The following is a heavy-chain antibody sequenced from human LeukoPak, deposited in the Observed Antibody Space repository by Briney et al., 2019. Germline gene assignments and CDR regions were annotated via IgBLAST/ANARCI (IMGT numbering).Heavy chain of an antibody. CDR2: ISDSGRST. J-gene: IGHJ6*02. Sequence: GGSLRLSCAASGFTFSSYAMSWVRQAPGKGLEWVSVISDSGRSTYYADSVKGRFTISRDNSKNTLFLQLNSLRAEDTALYYCARDLHYYVAMDVWGQGTTVTVSS. D-gene: IGHD3-10*02. CDR3: ARDLHYYVAMDV. V-gene: IGHV3-23*01. CDR1: GFTFSSYA.